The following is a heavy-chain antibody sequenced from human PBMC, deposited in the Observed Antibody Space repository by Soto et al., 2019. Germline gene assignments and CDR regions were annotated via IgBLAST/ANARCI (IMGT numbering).Heavy chain of an antibody. CDR3: ARTPYGCSGGSCYYYYYYLDV. CDR1: GFTFSDYY. V-gene: IGHV3-11*01. Sequence: PGGSLRLSCAASGFTFSDYYMSWIRQAPGKGLEWVSYISSSGSTRYYADSVKGRFTISRDNAKNSLYLQMNSLRAEDTAVYYCARTPYGCSGGSCYYYYYYLDVWGKGTTVTVSS. CDR2: ISSSGSTR. J-gene: IGHJ6*03. D-gene: IGHD2-15*01.